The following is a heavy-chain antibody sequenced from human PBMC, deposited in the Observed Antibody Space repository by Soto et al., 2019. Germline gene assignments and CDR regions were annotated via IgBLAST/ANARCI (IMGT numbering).Heavy chain of an antibody. CDR1: GFTFSSYS. J-gene: IGHJ3*02. D-gene: IGHD6-13*01. V-gene: IGHV3-48*01. Sequence: LRLSCAASGFTFSSYSMNWVRQAPGKGLEWVSYISSSSSTIYYADSVKGRFTISRDNAKNSLYLQMNSLRAEDTAVYYCARRAAAGIDAFDIWGQGTMVTVSS. CDR2: ISSSSSTI. CDR3: ARRAAAGIDAFDI.